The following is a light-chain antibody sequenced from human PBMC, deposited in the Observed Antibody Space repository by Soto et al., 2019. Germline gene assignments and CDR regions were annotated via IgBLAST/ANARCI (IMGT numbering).Light chain of an antibody. CDR1: FSDVGGYDY. J-gene: IGLJ1*01. CDR2: EVT. CDR3: SSLTSGSTRV. Sequence: QSALTQPASVSGSPGQSIAISCTGTFSDVGGYDYVSWYQQHPDKAPKLMIYEVTKRPSGVSNRFSGSKSGNTASLTISGLQPEDEADYYCSSLTSGSTRVFGSGTKVTVL. V-gene: IGLV2-14*01.